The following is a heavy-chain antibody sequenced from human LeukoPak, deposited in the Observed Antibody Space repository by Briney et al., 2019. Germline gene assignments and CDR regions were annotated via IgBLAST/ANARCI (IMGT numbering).Heavy chain of an antibody. J-gene: IGHJ4*02. CDR1: GFTFSSYA. Sequence: GGSLRLSCAASGFTFSSYAMHWVRQAPGKGLEYVSAISSNGGSTYYANSVKGRFTISRDNSKNTLYLQVGSLRAEDMAVYYCARDHGSGSYFDYWGQGTLVTVSS. CDR3: ARDHGSGSYFDY. D-gene: IGHD3-10*01. CDR2: ISSNGGST. V-gene: IGHV3-64*01.